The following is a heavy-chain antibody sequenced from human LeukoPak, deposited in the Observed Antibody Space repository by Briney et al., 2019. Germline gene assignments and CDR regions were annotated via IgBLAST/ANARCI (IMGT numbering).Heavy chain of an antibody. CDR1: GFTFSSYW. Sequence: GGSLRLSCAASGFTFSSYWMHWVRQAPGKGLVWVSRINSDGSTTTYADSVKGRFTISRDNAKDTLYLQMNSLRAEDTAVYYCARNQGSDLDYWGQGTLVTVSS. J-gene: IGHJ4*02. CDR2: INSDGSTT. CDR3: ARNQGSDLDY. D-gene: IGHD1-14*01. V-gene: IGHV3-74*01.